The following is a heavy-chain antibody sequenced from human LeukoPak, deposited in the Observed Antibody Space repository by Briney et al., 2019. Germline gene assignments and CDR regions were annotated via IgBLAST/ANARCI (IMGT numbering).Heavy chain of an antibody. CDR1: GFTFSSYA. CDR3: ARGREVLLWFGRGNWFDP. Sequence: GSLRLSCAASGFTFSSYAMSWVRQAPGKGLEWVSAISGSGGSTYYAGSVKGRFTISRDNSKNTLYPQMNSLRAEDTAVYYCARGREVLLWFGRGNWFDPWGQGTLVTVSS. CDR2: ISGSGGST. D-gene: IGHD3-10*01. J-gene: IGHJ5*02. V-gene: IGHV3-23*01.